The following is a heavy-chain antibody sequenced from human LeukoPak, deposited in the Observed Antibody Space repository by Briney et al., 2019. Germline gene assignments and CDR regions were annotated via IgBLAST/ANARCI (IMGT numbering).Heavy chain of an antibody. Sequence: ASVKVSCKASGYTFTSYYMHWVRQAPGQGLEWMGIINPSGGSTSYAQKFQGRVTMTRDMSTSTVYMELSSLRSEDTAVYYCARVVQSTIGFTNWFDPWGQGTLVTVSS. CDR2: INPSGGST. J-gene: IGHJ5*02. CDR3: ARVVQSTIGFTNWFDP. D-gene: IGHD1-26*01. V-gene: IGHV1-46*01. CDR1: GYTFTSYY.